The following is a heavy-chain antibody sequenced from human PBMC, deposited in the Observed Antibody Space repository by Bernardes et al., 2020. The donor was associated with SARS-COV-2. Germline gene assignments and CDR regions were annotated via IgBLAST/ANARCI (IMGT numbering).Heavy chain of an antibody. V-gene: IGHV3-11*05. CDR1: GFTFSDSY. D-gene: IGHD6-19*01. J-gene: IGHJ4*02. CDR3: ARGYGDGSVWFGPGDD. Sequence: GSLRLSCAASGFTFSDSYMSWIRQAPGKGLEWVSYISSSSSYTNYADSVKGRFIISRDNAKNSLYLQMNGLRAEDTAVYYCARGYGDGSVWFGPGDDWGQGTQVTVSS. CDR2: ISSSSSYT.